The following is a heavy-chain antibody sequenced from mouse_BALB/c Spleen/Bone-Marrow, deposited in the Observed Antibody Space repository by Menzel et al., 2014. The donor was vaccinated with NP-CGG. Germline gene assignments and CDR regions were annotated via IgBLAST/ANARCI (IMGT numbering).Heavy chain of an antibody. CDR2: IRSKANIHAT. V-gene: IGHV6-6*01. Sequence: LVESGGGLVQPGGPMKLSCAASGFTFSDAWMDWVRQSPEKGLEWVAEIRSKANIHATYYAESVQGRFTISRDDSKSSVYLQMNSLRAEDTGIYYCTMITTFAYWGQGTLVTVSA. D-gene: IGHD2-4*01. J-gene: IGHJ3*01. CDR1: GFTFSDAW. CDR3: TMITTFAY.